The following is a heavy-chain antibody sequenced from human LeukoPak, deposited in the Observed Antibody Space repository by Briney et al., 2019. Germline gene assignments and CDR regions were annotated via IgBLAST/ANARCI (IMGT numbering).Heavy chain of an antibody. CDR1: GFTFCRYW. J-gene: IGHJ4*02. CDR3: ASRPF. Sequence: GGSLRLSCAASGFTFCRYWMSWVRQALGKGLEWVANIMLVGSEKYYVDSVKGRFTISRDNANNSLYLQRNSRRAEGAAVYYWASRPFWGQGTLVTVSS. V-gene: IGHV3-7*01. CDR2: IMLVGSEK.